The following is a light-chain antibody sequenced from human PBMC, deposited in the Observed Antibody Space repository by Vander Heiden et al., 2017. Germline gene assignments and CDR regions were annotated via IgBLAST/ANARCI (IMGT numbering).Light chain of an antibody. CDR3: RQSYSTHT. V-gene: IGKV1-39*01. CDR1: QSIRSY. CDR2: AAS. Sequence: ENKLTLVPSSLSATVRDRVTVTYRDSQSIRSYLNWYQQKPGQAPKLLIYAASKLESGVPVRVSGSGSGKDFTLTISSLQPEDFATYYWRQSYSTHTFGEGTKVEIK. J-gene: IGKJ4*01.